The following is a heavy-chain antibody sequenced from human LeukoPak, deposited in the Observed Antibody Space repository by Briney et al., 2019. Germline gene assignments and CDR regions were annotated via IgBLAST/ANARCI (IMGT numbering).Heavy chain of an antibody. CDR2: ISGGGGST. J-gene: IGHJ3*02. Sequence: GGSLRLSCAASGFTFSNYAMSWVRQAPGKGLQWVSGISGGGGSTYYPDSVKGRLTISRDNSKNTLYLQMNSLRAEDTAIYYCARDKAFGSGTYYHDAFDIWGQGTMVTVSS. D-gene: IGHD3-10*01. CDR1: GFTFSNYA. CDR3: ARDKAFGSGTYYHDAFDI. V-gene: IGHV3-23*01.